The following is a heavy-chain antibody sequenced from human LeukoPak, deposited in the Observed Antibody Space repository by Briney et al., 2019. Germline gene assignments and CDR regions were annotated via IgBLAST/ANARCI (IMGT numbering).Heavy chain of an antibody. J-gene: IGHJ5*02. D-gene: IGHD3-10*01. CDR1: GYTFNTYG. CDR3: ARQSPGSTFDP. V-gene: IGHV1-18*01. Sequence: ASVKVSCKASGYTFNTYGITWVRQAPGQGLEWMGWISGYNGKTKYAQKLQDRVTMTADTSTTTAYMELRSLTSDDTAVYYCARQSPGSTFDPWGQGTLVTVSS. CDR2: ISGYNGKT.